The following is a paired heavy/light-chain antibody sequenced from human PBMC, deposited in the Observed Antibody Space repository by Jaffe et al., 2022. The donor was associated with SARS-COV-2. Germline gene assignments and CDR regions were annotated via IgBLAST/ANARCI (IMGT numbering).Light chain of an antibody. J-gene: IGLJ2*01. Sequence: QSALTQPASVSGSPGQSITISCTGTSSDVGSYNLVSWYQQHPGKAPKLMIYEGSKRPSGVSNRFSGSKSGNTASLTISGLQAEDEADYYCCSYAGSSTPVVFGGGTKLTVL. CDR2: EGS. CDR3: CSYAGSSTPVV. V-gene: IGLV2-23*01. CDR1: SSDVGSYNL.
Heavy chain of an antibody. V-gene: IGHV1-69*02. D-gene: IGHD1-20*01. J-gene: IGHJ4*02. CDR2: IIPILGIA. CDR3: ASPEGAKGPHNYYFDY. Sequence: QVQLVQSGAEVKKPGSSVKVSCKASGGTFSSYTISWVRQAPGQGLEWMGRIIPILGIANYAQKFQGRVTITADKSTSTAYMELSSLRSEDTAVYYCASPEGAKGPHNYYFDYWGQGTLVTVSS. CDR1: GGTFSSYT.